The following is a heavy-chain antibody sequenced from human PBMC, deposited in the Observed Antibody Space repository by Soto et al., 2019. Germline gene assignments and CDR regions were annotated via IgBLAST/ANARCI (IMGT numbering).Heavy chain of an antibody. CDR2: VFYNGSS. Sequence: SETLSLTCSVSNGAMMRSSYYWGWIRQPPGKGLEWIGSVFYNGSSHYNPSLKSRLAISVDTSKNQFSLKLSSVTAADTAVYYCARDLGAYSYGPGVPYYYYGMDVWGQGTTVTVSS. D-gene: IGHD5-18*01. CDR1: NGAMMRSSYY. V-gene: IGHV4-39*07. CDR3: ARDLGAYSYGPGVPYYYYGMDV. J-gene: IGHJ6*02.